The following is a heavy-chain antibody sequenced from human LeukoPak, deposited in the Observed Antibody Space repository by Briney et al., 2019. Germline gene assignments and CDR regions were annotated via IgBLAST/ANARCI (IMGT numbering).Heavy chain of an antibody. Sequence: HTGGYLRLSCAASGFDLSTYEMNWVRQAPGKGLEWIADITISGHTKNYADSVKGRFTISRDNARTSLYLQMNSLRVEDTGVYYCARGDPHADLWGQGTLVTVSS. J-gene: IGHJ5*02. CDR2: ITISGHTK. CDR3: ARGDPHADL. V-gene: IGHV3-48*03. CDR1: GFDLSTYE.